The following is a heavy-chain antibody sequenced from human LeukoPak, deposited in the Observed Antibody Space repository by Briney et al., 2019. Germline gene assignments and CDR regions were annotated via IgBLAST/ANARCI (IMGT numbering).Heavy chain of an antibody. CDR3: AREGYGDYHGLDY. Sequence: PSETLSLTCTVSGDSISSSSSYWGWIRQPPGEGLEWIGSIYYSGSTYYNTSLKSRVTISVDTSKNQFSLKLSSVTAADTAVYYCAREGYGDYHGLDYWGQGTLVTVSS. V-gene: IGHV4-39*07. CDR1: GDSISSSSSY. D-gene: IGHD4-17*01. J-gene: IGHJ4*02. CDR2: IYYSGST.